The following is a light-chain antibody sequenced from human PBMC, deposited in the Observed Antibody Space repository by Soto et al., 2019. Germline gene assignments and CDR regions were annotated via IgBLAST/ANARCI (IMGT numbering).Light chain of an antibody. J-gene: IGKJ1*01. V-gene: IGKV3-20*01. CDR2: GTS. CDR3: QQYGSWT. Sequence: EIVLTQSPGTLSVSPGERAILSCRGSETISSDKLAWYQQKPGQPPSLLIYGTSTRATGIPDRFSGSGSGTDFTLTISRLEPEDSAIYYCQQYGSWTFGQGTKVEI. CDR1: ETISSDK.